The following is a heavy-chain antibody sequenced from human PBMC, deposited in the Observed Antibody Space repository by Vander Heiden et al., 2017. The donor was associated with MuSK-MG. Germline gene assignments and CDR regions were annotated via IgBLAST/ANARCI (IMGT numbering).Heavy chain of an antibody. CDR3: ARQPPNWGKGYYFDY. V-gene: IGHV4-59*01. Sequence: QVQLQESGPGLVKPSETLFLNCTVSGGSISSYYWSWIRQPPGKGLEWIGYIYYSGNTNYNPSLKSRVTISVDTSENQFSLKLNSVTAADTAVYYCARQPPNWGKGYYFDYWGQGTLVTVSS. D-gene: IGHD7-27*01. J-gene: IGHJ4*02. CDR1: GGSISSYY. CDR2: IYYSGNT.